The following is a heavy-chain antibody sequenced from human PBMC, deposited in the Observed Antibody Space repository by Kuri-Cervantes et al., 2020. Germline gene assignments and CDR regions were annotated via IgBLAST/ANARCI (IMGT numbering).Heavy chain of an antibody. CDR2: ISSSSSYI. V-gene: IGHV3-21*01. CDR1: EFTFSSYS. D-gene: IGHD1-26*01. J-gene: IGHJ4*02. Sequence: GESLKISCAASEFTFSSYSMNWVRQAPGKGLEWVSSISSSSSYIYYADSVKGRFTISRDNSKNTLYLEMNSLRAEDTAVYYCARESTVGATTSFDYWGQGTLVTVSS. CDR3: ARESTVGATTSFDY.